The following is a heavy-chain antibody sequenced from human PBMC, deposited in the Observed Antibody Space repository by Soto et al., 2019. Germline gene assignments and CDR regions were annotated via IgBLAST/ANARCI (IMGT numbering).Heavy chain of an antibody. CDR3: AREKPYGSGSYYGMDV. V-gene: IGHV3-53*01. CDR2: IYTSGTA. D-gene: IGHD3-10*01. Sequence: IYTSGTAYYADSVKGRFTISRDNSKNTLYLQMNSLRAEDTAVYYCAREKPYGSGSYYGMDVWGQRTTVTVSS. J-gene: IGHJ6*02.